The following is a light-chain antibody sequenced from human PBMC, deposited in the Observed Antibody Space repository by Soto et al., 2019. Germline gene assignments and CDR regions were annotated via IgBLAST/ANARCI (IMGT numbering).Light chain of an antibody. CDR3: CSYAGSSTWV. J-gene: IGLJ3*02. Sequence: QSALTQPASVSGSPGQSITISCTGTSSDVGSYNLVSWYQQHPGKAPQLMIYEGNERPSGVFNRFSGSKSGNTASLTISGLQAEDEADYYCCSYAGSSTWVFGGGTKVTVL. CDR2: EGN. CDR1: SSDVGSYNL. V-gene: IGLV2-23*01.